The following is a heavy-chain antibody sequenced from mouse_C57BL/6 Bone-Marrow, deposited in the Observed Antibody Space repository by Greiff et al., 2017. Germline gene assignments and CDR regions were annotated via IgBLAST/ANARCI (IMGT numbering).Heavy chain of an antibody. J-gene: IGHJ4*01. CDR3: ARYYYGSSYAMDY. CDR1: GFTFSDYY. V-gene: IGHV5-16*01. D-gene: IGHD1-1*01. Sequence: EVQLVESEGGLVQPGSSMKLSCTASGFTFSDYYMAWVRQVPEKGLEWVANINYDGSSTYYLDSLKSRFIISRDNAKNILYLQMSSLKSEDTATYYCARYYYGSSYAMDYWGQGTSVTVSS. CDR2: INYDGSST.